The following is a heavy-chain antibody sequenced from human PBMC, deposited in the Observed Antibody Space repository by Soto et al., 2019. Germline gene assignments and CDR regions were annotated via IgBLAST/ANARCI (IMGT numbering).Heavy chain of an antibody. CDR2: ISYDGSNK. J-gene: IGHJ4*02. V-gene: IGHV3-30*18. CDR1: GFTFSSYG. D-gene: IGHD5-12*01. Sequence: GGSLRLSCAASGFTFSSYGMHWVRQAPGKGLEWVAVISYDGSNKYYADSVKGRFTISRDNSKNTLYLQMNSLRAEDTAVYYCAKASITDVDIVAALDYWGQGTLVTVSS. CDR3: AKASITDVDIVAALDY.